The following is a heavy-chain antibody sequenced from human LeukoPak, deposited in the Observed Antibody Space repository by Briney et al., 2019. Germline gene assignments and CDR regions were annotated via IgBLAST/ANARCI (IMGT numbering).Heavy chain of an antibody. Sequence: SETLSLTCTVSGGSISSSSYYWGWIRQPPGKGLEWIGEINHSGSTNYNPSLKSRVTISVDTSKNQFSLKLSSVTAADTAVYYCARGGAGWYPGVVDYWGQGTLVTVSS. V-gene: IGHV4-39*07. D-gene: IGHD6-19*01. CDR3: ARGGAGWYPGVVDY. CDR2: INHSGST. CDR1: GGSISSSSYY. J-gene: IGHJ4*02.